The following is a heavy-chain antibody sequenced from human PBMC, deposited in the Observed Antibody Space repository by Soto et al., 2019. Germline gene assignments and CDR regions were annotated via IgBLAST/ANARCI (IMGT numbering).Heavy chain of an antibody. CDR2: INHSGST. Sequence: SETLSLTCAVYGGSFSGYYWSWIRQPPGKGLEWIGEINHSGSTNYNPSLKSRVTISVDTSKNQFSLKLSSVTAADTAVYYCARGPRAYGSGRYWRVIQDYYGMDGWGQGTTVTVAS. D-gene: IGHD3-10*01. CDR3: ARGPRAYGSGRYWRVIQDYYGMDG. J-gene: IGHJ6*02. V-gene: IGHV4-34*01. CDR1: GGSFSGYY.